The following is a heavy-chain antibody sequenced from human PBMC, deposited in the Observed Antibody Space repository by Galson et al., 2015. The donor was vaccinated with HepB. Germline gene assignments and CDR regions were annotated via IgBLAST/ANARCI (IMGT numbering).Heavy chain of an antibody. D-gene: IGHD6-13*01. V-gene: IGHV3-33*08. CDR1: GFTFSGYG. J-gene: IGHJ4*02. Sequence: LRLSCAASGFTFSGYGMHWVRQAPGKGLEWVAVIPYDGSNEYYADSVKGRFTISRDNSRNTVYLQMNSLRAEDTAIYYCARDQGRSSRWSEFDYWGQGTLVTVSS. CDR2: IPYDGSNE. CDR3: ARDQGRSSRWSEFDY.